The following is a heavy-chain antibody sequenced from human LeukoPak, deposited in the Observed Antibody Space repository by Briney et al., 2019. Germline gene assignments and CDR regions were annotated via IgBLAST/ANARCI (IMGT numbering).Heavy chain of an antibody. V-gene: IGHV4-34*01. CDR3: ARRKPDGYDAY. J-gene: IGHJ4*02. Sequence: PSETLSLXCAVYGGSHSGYCWSWIRQPPGKGLDSIGEISHVGSTSYNPSLKSRVTISIDTSKNQFPLKLTSVTAADSSVYYCARRKPDGYDAYWGQGTLVTVSS. CDR1: GGSHSGYC. CDR2: ISHVGST. D-gene: IGHD5-24*01.